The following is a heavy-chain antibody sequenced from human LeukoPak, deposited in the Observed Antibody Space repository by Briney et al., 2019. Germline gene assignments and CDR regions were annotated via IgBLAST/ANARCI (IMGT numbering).Heavy chain of an antibody. CDR3: AREYCSSTSCPLLGHNWFDP. J-gene: IGHJ5*02. CDR1: GGTFSSYA. V-gene: IGHV1-69*13. Sequence: VASVKVSCKASGGTFSSYAISWVRQAPGQGLEWMGGIIPIFGTANYAQKFQGRVTITADESTSTAYMELSSLRSEDTAVYYCAREYCSSTSCPLLGHNWFDPWGQGTLVTVSS. CDR2: IIPIFGTA. D-gene: IGHD2-2*01.